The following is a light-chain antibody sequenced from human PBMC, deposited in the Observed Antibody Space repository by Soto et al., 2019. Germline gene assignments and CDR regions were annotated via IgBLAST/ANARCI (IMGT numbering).Light chain of an antibody. Sequence: QSALSQPPSASGSPGQSVTISCTGTSSDVGGYNYVSWYQQHPGKAPKLMIYEVSKRPSGVPDRFSGSKSGNTASLTVSVLQAEDDSDYYCSSYAGSNNVVFGGGTKLTVL. J-gene: IGLJ2*01. CDR1: SSDVGGYNY. V-gene: IGLV2-8*01. CDR2: EVS. CDR3: SSYAGSNNVV.